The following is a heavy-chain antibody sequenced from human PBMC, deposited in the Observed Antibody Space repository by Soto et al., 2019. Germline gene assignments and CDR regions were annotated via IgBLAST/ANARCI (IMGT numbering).Heavy chain of an antibody. Sequence: QVQLVESGGGVVQPGRSLRLSCAASGFTFSNYGMHWVRQAPGKGLEWVAVIWYDGSNKYYADSVKGRFTISRYNSKNPLYLQMNSLRAEDTAVYYCAIDRGLLWFGELSPDWFDPWGQGTLVTVSS. CDR2: IWYDGSNK. CDR1: GFTFSNYG. CDR3: AIDRGLLWFGELSPDWFDP. J-gene: IGHJ5*02. D-gene: IGHD3-10*01. V-gene: IGHV3-33*01.